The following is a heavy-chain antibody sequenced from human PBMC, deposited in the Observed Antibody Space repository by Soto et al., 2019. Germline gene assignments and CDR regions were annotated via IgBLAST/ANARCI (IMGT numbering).Heavy chain of an antibody. Sequence: HPGGSLRLSCAASGITFSNYWMTWVRQAPGKGLEWVANIKQDGSEKYYVDSVKGRFTISRDNAKNSLFLQMNSLRAEDTAVYCCARGSGWYDYWGPGTLVTVSS. J-gene: IGHJ4*02. CDR3: ARGSGWYDY. V-gene: IGHV3-7*04. CDR2: IKQDGSEK. CDR1: GITFSNYW. D-gene: IGHD6-19*01.